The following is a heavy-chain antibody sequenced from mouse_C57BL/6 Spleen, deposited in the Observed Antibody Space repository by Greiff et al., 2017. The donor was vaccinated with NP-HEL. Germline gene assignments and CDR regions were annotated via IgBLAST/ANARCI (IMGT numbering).Heavy chain of an antibody. V-gene: IGHV14-4*01. Sequence: VQLQQSGAELVRPGASVKLSCTASGFNIKDDYMHWVKQRPEQGLEWIGWIDPENGDTEYASKFQGKATITADTSSNTAYLQLSSLTSEDTAVYYCTISYDYDERPFAYWGQGTLVTVSA. CDR2: IDPENGDT. CDR1: GFNIKDDY. J-gene: IGHJ3*01. D-gene: IGHD2-4*01. CDR3: TISYDYDERPFAY.